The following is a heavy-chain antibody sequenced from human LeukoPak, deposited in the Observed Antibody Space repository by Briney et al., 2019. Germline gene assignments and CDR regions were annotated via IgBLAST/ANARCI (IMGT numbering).Heavy chain of an antibody. CDR1: GFIFRTYG. V-gene: IGHV3-30*02. CDR3: VKDFSSPYPPVDFQH. Sequence: PGGSLRLSCAASGFIFRTYGIHWVRQAPGKGLQWVAFIGYDGTKKSYADSVKGRFTISRDNSKNMVDLQMNSLRVEDMARYYCVKDFSSPYPPVDFQHWGRGTLVTV. D-gene: IGHD1-14*01. J-gene: IGHJ1*01. CDR2: IGYDGTKK.